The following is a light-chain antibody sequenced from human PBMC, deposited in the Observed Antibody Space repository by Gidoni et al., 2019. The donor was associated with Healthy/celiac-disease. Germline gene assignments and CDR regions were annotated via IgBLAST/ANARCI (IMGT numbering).Light chain of an antibody. CDR2: GNS. V-gene: IGLV1-40*01. CDR1: SSNIGAGYD. CDR3: QSYDSSLSAVV. Sequence: QSVLTQPPSVSGAPGKRVPISCTGSSSNIGAGYDVHWYQQLPGTAPKLLIYGNSNRSSGVPDRFSGSKSGTSASLAITGLQAEDEADYYCQSYDSSLSAVVFGGGTKLTVL. J-gene: IGLJ2*01.